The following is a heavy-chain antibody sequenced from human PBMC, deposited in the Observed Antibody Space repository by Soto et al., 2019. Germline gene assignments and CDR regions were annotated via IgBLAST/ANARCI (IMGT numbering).Heavy chain of an antibody. CDR1: GFTFSSYS. CDR3: ARDLGSSWYPEYFQH. Sequence: GGSLRLSCAASGFTFSSYSMNLVRQAPGKGLEWVSYISSSSSTIYYADSVKGRFTISRDNAKNSLYLQMNSLRAEDTAVYYCARDLGSSWYPEYFQHWGQGTLVTVSS. J-gene: IGHJ1*01. V-gene: IGHV3-48*01. CDR2: ISSSSSTI. D-gene: IGHD6-13*01.